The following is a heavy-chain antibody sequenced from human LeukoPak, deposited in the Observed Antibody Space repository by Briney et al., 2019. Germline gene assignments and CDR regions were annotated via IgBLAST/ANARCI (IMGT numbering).Heavy chain of an antibody. CDR2: IYYSGST. V-gene: IGHV4-61*05. CDR3: ARRQNRDFDWLFTFDY. D-gene: IGHD3-9*01. CDR1: SGPISRSSSY. Sequence: SETLSLTCTVSSGPISRSSSYWGWSRQPPGKGLEWIGYIYYSGSTNYNPSRKSRVTISVNTSKNQSSLKLSAVTAADTAVYYCARRQNRDFDWLFTFDYWGQGTQVTVSS. J-gene: IGHJ4*02.